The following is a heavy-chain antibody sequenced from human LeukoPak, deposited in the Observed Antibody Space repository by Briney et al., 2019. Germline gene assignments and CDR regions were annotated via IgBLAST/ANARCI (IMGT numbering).Heavy chain of an antibody. V-gene: IGHV3-23*01. D-gene: IGHD2-8*01. CDR3: AKELMGFDY. CDR2: VSGTGLTT. J-gene: IGHJ4*02. Sequence: GESLKISCAASGFTFSSYAMSWVRQAPGKGLEWVSAVSGTGLTTYYADSVKGRFIVSRDNSKNTVYLQMNSLRGEDAAVYYCAKELMGFDYWGQGTLVTVSS. CDR1: GFTFSSYA.